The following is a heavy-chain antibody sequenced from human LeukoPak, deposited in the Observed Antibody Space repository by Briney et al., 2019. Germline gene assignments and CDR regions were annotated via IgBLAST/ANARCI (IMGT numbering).Heavy chain of an antibody. D-gene: IGHD3-10*01. CDR2: IYHSGST. Sequence: SETLSLTCTVSGGSISSGGYYWSWIRQPPGKGLEWLGYIYHSGSTYYNPSLKSRVTISVDRSKNQFSLKLSSVTAADTAVYYCARQRDGLWFGELLYLDYWGQGTLVTVSS. CDR3: ARQRDGLWFGELLYLDY. V-gene: IGHV4-30-2*01. J-gene: IGHJ4*02. CDR1: GGSISSGGYY.